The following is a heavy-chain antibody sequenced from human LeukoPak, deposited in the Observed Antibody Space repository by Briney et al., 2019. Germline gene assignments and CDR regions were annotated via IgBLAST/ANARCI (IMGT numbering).Heavy chain of an antibody. CDR3: ARGYLGIPDGTVVNGDYFDY. CDR2: IFHSGTT. D-gene: IGHD4-23*01. V-gene: IGHV4-39*07. J-gene: IGHJ4*02. CDR1: GGSISSGYYF. Sequence: PSETLSLTCTVSGGSISSGYYFWGWVRQPPGRGLEWIGNIFHSGTTYYNPSLKSRVTISVDTSKNQFSLKLSSVTAADTAVYYCARGYLGIPDGTVVNGDYFDYWGQGTLVTVSS.